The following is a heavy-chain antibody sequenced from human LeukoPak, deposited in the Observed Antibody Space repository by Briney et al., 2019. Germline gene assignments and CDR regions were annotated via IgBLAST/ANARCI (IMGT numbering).Heavy chain of an antibody. Sequence: ASVKVSCKASGYIFTDYYMHWVRQAPGQGLELMGWFNPASGGTKYAQKFQGRVTMTRDTSINTAYMELSSLGLDDTAVYYCARGLYYGGNQRAHDAFDIWGQGTLVTVSS. V-gene: IGHV1-2*02. CDR3: ARGLYYGGNQRAHDAFDI. J-gene: IGHJ3*02. CDR2: FNPASGGT. CDR1: GYIFTDYY. D-gene: IGHD4-23*01.